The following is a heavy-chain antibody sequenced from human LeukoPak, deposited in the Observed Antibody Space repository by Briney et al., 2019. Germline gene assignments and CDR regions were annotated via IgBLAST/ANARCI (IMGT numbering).Heavy chain of an antibody. J-gene: IGHJ4*02. D-gene: IGHD6-6*01. V-gene: IGHV1-46*01. Sequence: ASVKVPCKASGYTFTSYYMHWVRQAPGQGLEWMGIINSSGGSTSYAQKFQGRVTMTRDTSTSTVYMELSSLRSEDTAVYYCASSIAAPSAFDYWGQGTLVTVSS. CDR3: ASSIAAPSAFDY. CDR1: GYTFTSYY. CDR2: INSSGGST.